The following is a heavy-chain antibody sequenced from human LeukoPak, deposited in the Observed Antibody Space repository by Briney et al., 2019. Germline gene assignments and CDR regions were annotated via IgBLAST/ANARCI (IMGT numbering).Heavy chain of an antibody. D-gene: IGHD4-17*01. J-gene: IGHJ2*01. CDR3: ARGGGGLRTASRYFDL. CDR2: INHSGST. V-gene: IGHV4-34*01. Sequence: SETLSLTCAVYGGSFSGYYWSWIRQPPGKGLEWIGEINHSGSTNYNPSLKSRVTISVDTSKNQFSLKLSSVTAADTAVYYCARGGGGLRTASRYFDLWGRGTLVTVSS. CDR1: GGSFSGYY.